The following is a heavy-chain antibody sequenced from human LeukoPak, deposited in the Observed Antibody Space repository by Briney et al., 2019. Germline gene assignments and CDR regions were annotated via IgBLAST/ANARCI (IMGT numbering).Heavy chain of an antibody. CDR1: DGSISSYY. J-gene: IGHJ4*02. Sequence: SETLSLTCTVSDGSISSYYWSWIRQPPGKGLEWIGYIYYSGCTNYNPSLKSRVTISVDTSKNQFSLKLSSVTAADTAVYYCATYPYYYDSSGYFSGGRDYWGQGTLVTVSS. D-gene: IGHD3-22*01. CDR2: IYYSGCT. V-gene: IGHV4-59*01. CDR3: ATYPYYYDSSGYFSGGRDY.